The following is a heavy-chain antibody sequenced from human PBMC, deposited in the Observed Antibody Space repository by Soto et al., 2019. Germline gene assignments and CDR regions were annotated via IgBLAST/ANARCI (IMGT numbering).Heavy chain of an antibody. CDR1: GGSISSSSYY. Sequence: QLQLQESGPGLVKPSETLSLTCTVSGGSISSSSYYWGWIRQPPGKGLEWIGSIYYSGSTYYNPSLKSRVTISVDTSKNQISLKLSSVTAADTAVYYCAGITVTTYNFDYWGQGTLVTVSS. V-gene: IGHV4-39*01. CDR3: AGITVTTYNFDY. CDR2: IYYSGST. J-gene: IGHJ4*02. D-gene: IGHD4-17*01.